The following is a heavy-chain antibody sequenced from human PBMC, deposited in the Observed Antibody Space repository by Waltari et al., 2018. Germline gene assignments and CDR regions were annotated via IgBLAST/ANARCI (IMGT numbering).Heavy chain of an antibody. J-gene: IGHJ4*02. V-gene: IGHV1-24*01. D-gene: IGHD1-20*01. Sequence: QVHLVQSGAEVKKPGAPVKVSCKVPGHPLTELSMHWVRQAPGEGLEWMGGFDPETGETIYAQKFQGRVTMTEDTSTDTAYMELSSLTSEDTAVYFCATGIIGTTDYWGQGTLVTVSS. CDR3: ATGIIGTTDY. CDR2: FDPETGET. CDR1: GHPLTELS.